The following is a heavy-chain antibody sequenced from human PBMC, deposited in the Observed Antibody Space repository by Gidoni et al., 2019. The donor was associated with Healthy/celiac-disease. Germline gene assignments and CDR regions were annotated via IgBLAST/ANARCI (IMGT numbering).Heavy chain of an antibody. V-gene: IGHV3-7*01. Sequence: EVQLVESGGGLVQPGGSLRLSCAASGFTFSSYWMSWVRQAPGKGLEWVANIKQVGSEKYYVDSVKGRFTISRDNAKNSLYLQMNSLRAEDTAVYYCARDLYYDILTGYSDYWGQGTLVTVSS. D-gene: IGHD3-9*01. CDR2: IKQVGSEK. CDR1: GFTFSSYW. J-gene: IGHJ4*02. CDR3: ARDLYYDILTGYSDY.